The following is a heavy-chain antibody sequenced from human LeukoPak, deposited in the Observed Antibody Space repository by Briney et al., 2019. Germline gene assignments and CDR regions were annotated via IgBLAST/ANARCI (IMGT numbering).Heavy chain of an antibody. CDR2: ISWNRGTI. Sequence: PGGSLSLSCAASGFTFDDYGMHWVRQAPGKGLEWVSGISWNRGTIDYADSVKGRFTISRDNAKNSLYLQMNSLRAEDTALYYCAKAEGFFGGYYDHWGQGTLVTVSS. D-gene: IGHD4-23*01. V-gene: IGHV3-9*01. CDR3: AKAEGFFGGYYDH. CDR1: GFTFDDYG. J-gene: IGHJ4*02.